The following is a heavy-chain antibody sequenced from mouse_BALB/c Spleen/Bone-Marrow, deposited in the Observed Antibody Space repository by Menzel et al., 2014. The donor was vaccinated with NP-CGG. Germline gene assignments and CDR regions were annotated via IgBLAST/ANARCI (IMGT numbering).Heavy chain of an antibody. J-gene: IGHJ4*01. V-gene: IGHV1-9*01. D-gene: IGHD1-1*01. CDR3: ARILADSYAMDY. CDR1: GYTFSNYW. Sequence: VKLMESGAELMKPGASVKISCKATGYTFSNYWLERVKQRPGHGLEWVGEILPGSDSTNYIEKFKGKATFTADTSSNTAYIQLCSLTSEDSAVYYCARILADSYAMDYWGQGTSVTVSS. CDR2: ILPGSDST.